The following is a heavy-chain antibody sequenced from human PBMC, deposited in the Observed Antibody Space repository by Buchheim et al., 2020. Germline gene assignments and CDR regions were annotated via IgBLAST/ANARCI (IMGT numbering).Heavy chain of an antibody. Sequence: QVQLQQWGAGLLKPSETLSLTCAVYGGSFSGYYWSWIRQPPGKGLEWIGYIYYSGSTHYNPSLKSRVTISVDTSNNQFSLKLSSVTAADTAVYYCARRGSESYYNSFDYWGQGTL. CDR1: GGSFSGYY. V-gene: IGHV4-34*01. J-gene: IGHJ4*02. CDR3: ARRGSESYYNSFDY. D-gene: IGHD3-10*01. CDR2: IYYSGST.